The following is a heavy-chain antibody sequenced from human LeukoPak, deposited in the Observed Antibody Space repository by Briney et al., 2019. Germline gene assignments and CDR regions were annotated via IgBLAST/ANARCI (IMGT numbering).Heavy chain of an antibody. CDR3: ATDNYGSLAY. V-gene: IGHV3-74*01. Sequence: PGGSLRLSCAAPGFTFSSYWMHWVRQAPGKGLVWVSRTNSDGSSTRYADSVKGRFTISRDNAKNTLYLQMNSLRAEDTAVYYCATDNYGSLAYWGQGTLVTVSS. CDR1: GFTFSSYW. D-gene: IGHD3-10*01. CDR2: TNSDGSST. J-gene: IGHJ4*02.